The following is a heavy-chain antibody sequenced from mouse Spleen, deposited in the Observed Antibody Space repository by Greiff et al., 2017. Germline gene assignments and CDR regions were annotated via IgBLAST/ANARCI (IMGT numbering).Heavy chain of an antibody. J-gene: IGHJ2*01. D-gene: IGHD1-1*01. CDR3: ARSNYGSSYDYFDY. CDR1: GYTFTDYY. CDR2: INPKNGGT. V-gene: IGHV1-26*01. Sequence: VQLQQSGPELVKPGASVKISCKASGYTFTDYYMNWVKQSHGKSLEWIGDINPKNGGTSYNQKFKGKATLTVDKSSSTAYMELRSLTSEDSAVYYCARSNYGSSYDYFDYWGQGTTLTVSA.